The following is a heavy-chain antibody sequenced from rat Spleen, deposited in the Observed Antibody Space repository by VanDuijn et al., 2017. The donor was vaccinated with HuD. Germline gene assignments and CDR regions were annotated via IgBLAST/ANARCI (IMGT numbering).Heavy chain of an antibody. CDR2: MWSDGDT. CDR1: GFSLTSYH. Sequence: QVQLKESGPGLVQPSQTLSLTCTVSGFSLTSYHVHWVRQPPGKGLEWMGVMWSDGDTSYNSALKSRLSISRDTSKIQVSLKMNSLQTEDTATYYCTSHYDGTYPFTYWGQGTLVTVSS. J-gene: IGHJ3*01. V-gene: IGHV2-32*01. CDR3: TSHYDGTYPFTY. D-gene: IGHD1-12*02.